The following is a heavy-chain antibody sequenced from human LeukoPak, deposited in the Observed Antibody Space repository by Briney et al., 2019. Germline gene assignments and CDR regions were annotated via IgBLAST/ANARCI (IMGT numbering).Heavy chain of an antibody. CDR2: IFYSGST. V-gene: IGHV4-59*08. CDR1: GGSISDYY. CDR3: ATAPQSSGYYSY. D-gene: IGHD3-3*01. Sequence: PSETLSLTCTVSGGSISDYYWSWIRQSPGKGLEWFGYIFYSGSTNDNPSLKSRVTMSVDTSKNQVSLKLSSVTAADTAAYYCATAPQSSGYYSYWGQGTLVTVSS. J-gene: IGHJ4*02.